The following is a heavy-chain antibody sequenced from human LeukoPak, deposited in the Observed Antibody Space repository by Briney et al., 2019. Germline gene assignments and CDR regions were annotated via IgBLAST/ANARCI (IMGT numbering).Heavy chain of an antibody. V-gene: IGHV3-23*01. CDR2: ISGSGGST. Sequence: GGSLRLSCAASGFTFSSYGMSWVRQAPGKGLEWVSAISGSGGSTYYADSVKGRFTISRDNSKNTLYPQMNSLRAEDTAVYYCAKDFGDYGDYAAGDYWGQGTLVTVSS. J-gene: IGHJ4*02. CDR1: GFTFSSYG. D-gene: IGHD4-17*01. CDR3: AKDFGDYGDYAAGDY.